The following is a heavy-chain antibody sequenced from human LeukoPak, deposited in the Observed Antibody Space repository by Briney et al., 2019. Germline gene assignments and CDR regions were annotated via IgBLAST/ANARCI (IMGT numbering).Heavy chain of an antibody. CDR2: LYTGGGT. J-gene: IGHJ4*02. V-gene: IGHV3-53*01. CDR1: GFTFSSYT. CDR3: TRSGYRHPYHFDS. D-gene: IGHD3-22*01. Sequence: GGSLRLSCAASGFTFSSYTINWVRQAPGKGLEWVSVLYTGGGTDHADSVKGRFTISRDNSKNTLSLQMNSLRVEDTAIYYCTRSGYRHPYHFDSWGQGTLVTVSS.